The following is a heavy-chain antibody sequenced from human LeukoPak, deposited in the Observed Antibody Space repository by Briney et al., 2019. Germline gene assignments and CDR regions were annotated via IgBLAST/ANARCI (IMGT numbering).Heavy chain of an antibody. J-gene: IGHJ4*02. D-gene: IGHD1-26*01. V-gene: IGHV4-34*01. CDR1: GGSFSGYY. Sequence: SETLSLTCAVYGGSFSGYYWSWIRQPPGKGLEWIGEINHSGSTNYNPSLKSRVTISVDTSKNQFSLKLSSVTAADTAVYYCARRSGSYPYWGQGTLVTVSS. CDR2: INHSGST. CDR3: ARRSGSYPY.